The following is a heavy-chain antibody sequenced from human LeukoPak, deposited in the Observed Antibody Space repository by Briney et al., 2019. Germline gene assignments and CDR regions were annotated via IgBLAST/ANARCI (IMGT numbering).Heavy chain of an antibody. Sequence: ASVKVSCKASGYTFTGYYMHWVRQAPGQGPEWMGWINPNSGGTNYAQKFQGRVTMTRDTSISTAYMELSRLRSDDTAVYYCARVPYCSSTSCYGYFDLWGRGTLVTVSS. CDR2: INPNSGGT. J-gene: IGHJ2*01. D-gene: IGHD2-2*01. CDR1: GYTFTGYY. CDR3: ARVPYCSSTSCYGYFDL. V-gene: IGHV1-2*02.